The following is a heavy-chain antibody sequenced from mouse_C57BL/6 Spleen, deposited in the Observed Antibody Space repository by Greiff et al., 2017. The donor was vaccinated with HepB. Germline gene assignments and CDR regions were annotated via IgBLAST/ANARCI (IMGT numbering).Heavy chain of an antibody. J-gene: IGHJ2*01. CDR3: AREETTVVHFDY. Sequence: VQLQQSGPELVKPGASVKISCKASGYAFSSSWMNWVKQRPGKGLEWIGRIYPGDGDTNYNGKFKGKATLTADKSSSTAYMQLSSLTSEDSAVYFGAREETTVVHFDYWGQGTTLTVSS. CDR1: GYAFSSSW. CDR2: IYPGDGDT. D-gene: IGHD1-1*01. V-gene: IGHV1-82*01.